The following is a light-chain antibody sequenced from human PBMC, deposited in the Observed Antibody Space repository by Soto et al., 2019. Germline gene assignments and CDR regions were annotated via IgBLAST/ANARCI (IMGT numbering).Light chain of an antibody. J-gene: IGKJ5*01. CDR1: QTVSYN. CDR2: GGS. CDR3: QQYNYWPIT. Sequence: EVVLTQSPVRLSVSPGESATLSCRASQTVSYNLDWYQQKPGQAPRLLIFGGSTRATGIPARFSGSGSGTELTLPISRLKSEDFGVYYCQQYNYWPITFGQGTRLQFK. V-gene: IGKV3-15*01.